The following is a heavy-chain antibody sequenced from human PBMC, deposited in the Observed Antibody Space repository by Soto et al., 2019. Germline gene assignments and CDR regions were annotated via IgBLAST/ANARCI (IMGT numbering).Heavy chain of an antibody. CDR2: LSYDGSNK. CDR1: GFTFSTYA. D-gene: IGHD5-12*01. V-gene: IGHV3-30-3*01. CDR3: ARDGIEMATIWYGMDV. Sequence: GGSLRLSCAASGFTFSTYAMHWVRQAPGKGLEWVAVLSYDGSNKYYADSVKGRFTISRDNSKNTLYLQMNSLRAEDTAVYYCARDGIEMATIWYGMDVWGQGTTVTVSS. J-gene: IGHJ6*02.